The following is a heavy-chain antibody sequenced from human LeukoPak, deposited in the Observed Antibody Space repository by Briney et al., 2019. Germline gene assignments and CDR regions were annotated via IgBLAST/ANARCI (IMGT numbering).Heavy chain of an antibody. Sequence: GGSLRLSCVASGFILSTSEMNWVRQAPGKGLEWVSYISSSGSTIYYADSVKGRFTISRDNAKNSLYLQMNSLRAEDTAVYYCAELGITMIGGVWGKGTTVTISS. J-gene: IGHJ6*04. CDR3: AELGITMIGGV. CDR2: ISSSGSTI. D-gene: IGHD3-10*02. CDR1: GFILSTSE. V-gene: IGHV3-48*03.